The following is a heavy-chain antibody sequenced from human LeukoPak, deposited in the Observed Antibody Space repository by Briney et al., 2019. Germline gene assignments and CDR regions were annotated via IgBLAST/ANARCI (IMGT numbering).Heavy chain of an antibody. CDR3: ARHDYDSSGYSGYAFDI. CDR2: IAYSGST. CDR1: GVSISGNYYF. D-gene: IGHD3-22*01. Sequence: SETLSLICNVSGVSISGNYYFWGWIRQPPGKGLEWIGCIAYSGSTYYNPSLKSRVTIPADTSKNQFSLRLTSVTAADTAVYYCARHDYDSSGYSGYAFDIWGQGTMVTVSS. J-gene: IGHJ3*02. V-gene: IGHV4-39*01.